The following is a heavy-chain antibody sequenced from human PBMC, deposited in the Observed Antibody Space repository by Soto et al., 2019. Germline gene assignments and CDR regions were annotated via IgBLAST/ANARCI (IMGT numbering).Heavy chain of an antibody. V-gene: IGHV3-23*01. Sequence: EVQLLESGGDLVQPGGSLRLSCAASGLNFSDYAMTWVHQAPGKGLEWVSSVSNRGDITYYADSVKGRFTISRDNSKNTLFMHINSLRAEDTALYYCARGDRGGSGSPASYYYSGLDVWGQGTTVTVSS. J-gene: IGHJ6*02. CDR3: ARGDRGGSGSPASYYYSGLDV. D-gene: IGHD3-10*01. CDR1: GLNFSDYA. CDR2: VSNRGDIT.